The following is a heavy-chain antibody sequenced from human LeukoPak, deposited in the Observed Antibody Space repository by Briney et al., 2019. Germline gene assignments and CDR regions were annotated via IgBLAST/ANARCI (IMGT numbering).Heavy chain of an antibody. V-gene: IGHV1-3*01. CDR1: GYTFTSYA. CDR3: ARGLGYCSGGSCHNNWFDP. Sequence: ASVKVSCKASGYTFTSYAMHWVRQAPGQRLEWMGWINAVNGNTKYSQKFQGRVTITRDTSASTAYMELSSLRSEDTAVYYCARGLGYCSGGSCHNNWFDPWGQGTLVTVSS. J-gene: IGHJ5*02. D-gene: IGHD2-15*01. CDR2: INAVNGNT.